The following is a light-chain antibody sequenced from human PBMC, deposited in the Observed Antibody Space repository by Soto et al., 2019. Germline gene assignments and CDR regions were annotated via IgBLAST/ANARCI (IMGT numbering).Light chain of an antibody. Sequence: QSVLTQPASVSGSPGQSITISCTGTSSDVGSYNLVSWYQQHPGKAPKLMIYEVSKRPSGVSNRFSGSKSGNTASLTISGLQAEDEADYYCCSYAGSSTFGVFGGVTKLTVL. CDR1: SSDVGSYNL. CDR3: CSYAGSSTFGV. J-gene: IGLJ3*02. V-gene: IGLV2-23*02. CDR2: EVS.